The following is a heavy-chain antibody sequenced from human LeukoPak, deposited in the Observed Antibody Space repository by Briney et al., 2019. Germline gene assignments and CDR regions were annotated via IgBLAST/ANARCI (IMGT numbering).Heavy chain of an antibody. V-gene: IGHV4-59*01. J-gene: IGHJ4*02. D-gene: IGHD3-22*01. CDR2: IYYSGST. CDR1: GGSISSYY. CDR3: ARAKQDYDSSGTVFDY. Sequence: SETLSFTCTVSGGSISSYYWSWIRQPPGKGLEWIGYIYYSGSTNYNPSLKSRVTISVDTSKSQFSLKLSSVTAADTAVYYCARAKQDYDSSGTVFDYWGQGTLVTVSS.